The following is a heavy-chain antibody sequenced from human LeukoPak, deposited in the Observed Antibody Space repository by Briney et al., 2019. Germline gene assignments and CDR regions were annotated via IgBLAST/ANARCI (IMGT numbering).Heavy chain of an antibody. CDR3: ARDGATIVGGTPWFDP. CDR2: ISVYNGIT. J-gene: IGHJ5*02. D-gene: IGHD1-26*01. V-gene: IGHV1-18*01. CDR1: GYTFTSYG. Sequence: ASVKVSCKASGYTFTSYGITWVRQAPGQGLEWMGLISVYNGITNYAQKLQGRVTLTTDTFTGTAYMELRSLRSDDTAVYYCARDGATIVGGTPWFDPWGQGTLVTVSS.